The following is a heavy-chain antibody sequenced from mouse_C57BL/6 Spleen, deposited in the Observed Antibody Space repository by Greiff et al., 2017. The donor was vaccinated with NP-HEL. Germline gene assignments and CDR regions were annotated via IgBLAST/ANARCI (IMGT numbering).Heavy chain of an antibody. J-gene: IGHJ2*01. CDR2: ILPGRGST. D-gene: IGHD4-1*01. Sequence: VQLQQSGSSPMKRGASVKLYCKANGGEGTGCWLVVGRGGPGHGLEWIGEILPGRGSTNYNEKFKGKATFTADTSSNTAYMQLSSLTTEDSAIYCCARRANWDSFDYWGQGTTLTVSS. V-gene: IGHV1-9*01. CDR1: GGEGTGCW. CDR3: ARRANWDSFDY.